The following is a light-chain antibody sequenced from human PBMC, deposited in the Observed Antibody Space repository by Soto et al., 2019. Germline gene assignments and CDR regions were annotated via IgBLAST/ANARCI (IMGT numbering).Light chain of an antibody. Sequence: QSVLTQPPSASGTPGQRVTMSCSGSSSNIGRDTVNWYQQLPGTAPKLLIYRNNQRPSGVPVRFSGSKSGTSASLAISGLQSEYEADYYCSAWDDSLNGVVFGGGTKVTVL. V-gene: IGLV1-44*01. CDR3: SAWDDSLNGVV. CDR1: SSNIGRDT. J-gene: IGLJ2*01. CDR2: RNN.